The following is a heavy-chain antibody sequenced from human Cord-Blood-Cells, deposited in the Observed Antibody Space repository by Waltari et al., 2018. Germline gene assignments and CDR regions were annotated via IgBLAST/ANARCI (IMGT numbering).Heavy chain of an antibody. D-gene: IGHD3-3*01. Sequence: VQLLQSGAEVKEPGVSVKIPGKGHGNSLTSSWIGWSGVVPGYGPEWMGIIYPGDSDTRYSPSFQGQVTISADKSISTAYLQWSSLKASDTAMYYCARRRADDFWSGYYYWYFDLWGRGTLVTVSS. V-gene: IGHV5-51*01. J-gene: IGHJ2*01. CDR3: ARRRADDFWSGYYYWYFDL. CDR2: IYPGDSDT. CDR1: GNSLTSSW.